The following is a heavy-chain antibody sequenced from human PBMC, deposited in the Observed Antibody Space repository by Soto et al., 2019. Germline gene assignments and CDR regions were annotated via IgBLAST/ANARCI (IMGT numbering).Heavy chain of an antibody. CDR3: AKDYPPHSYSSGWSPYYYYGMDV. D-gene: IGHD6-19*01. J-gene: IGHJ6*02. CDR1: GFTFSSYA. Sequence: EVQLLESGGGLVQPGGSLRLSCAASGFTFSSYAMSWVRQAPGKGLEWVSAISGSGGSTYYADSVKGRFTISRDNSKNPLYLQMNILRAEDTAVYYCAKDYPPHSYSSGWSPYYYYGMDVWGQGTTVTVSS. V-gene: IGHV3-23*01. CDR2: ISGSGGST.